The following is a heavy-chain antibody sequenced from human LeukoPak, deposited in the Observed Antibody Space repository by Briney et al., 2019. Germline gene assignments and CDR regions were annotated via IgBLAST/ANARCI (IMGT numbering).Heavy chain of an antibody. D-gene: IGHD2-2*01. Sequence: ASVNVSCTASGYTFTSYAMHWVRQAPGQRLEWMGWINAGNGNTKYSQKFQGRVTITRDTSASTAYMELSSLRSEDTAVYYCARNYCSSTSCLPTDYWGQGTLVTVSS. CDR3: ARNYCSSTSCLPTDY. CDR1: GYTFTSYA. V-gene: IGHV1-3*01. CDR2: INAGNGNT. J-gene: IGHJ4*02.